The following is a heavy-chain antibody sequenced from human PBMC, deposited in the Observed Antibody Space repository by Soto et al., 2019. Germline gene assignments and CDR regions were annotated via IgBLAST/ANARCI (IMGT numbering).Heavy chain of an antibody. CDR2: IYYSGST. J-gene: IGHJ5*02. CDR1: GGSISSYY. CDR3: TGAYYDVSGYSLDP. Sequence: SETLSLTCTVSGGSISSYYWSWIRQPPGKGLEWIGYIYYSGSTNYNPSLKSRVTISVDTSKNQFSLRLSSVSAADTAVYYCTGAYYDVSGYSLDPWGQGTSVTVSS. D-gene: IGHD3-22*01. V-gene: IGHV4-59*01.